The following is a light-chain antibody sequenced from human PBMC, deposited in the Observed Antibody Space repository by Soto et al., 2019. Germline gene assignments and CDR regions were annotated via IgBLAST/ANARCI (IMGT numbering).Light chain of an antibody. CDR2: EVS. Sequence: QSVLTQPASVSGSPGQSITISCTGTSSDVGGYNYVSWYQQHPGKAPKLMIYEVSNRPSGVSNRFSGSKSGITASLTISGLQAEDEADYYCSSYTSSSTLWVFGGGTQLTVL. CDR3: SSYTSSSTLWV. CDR1: SSDVGGYNY. V-gene: IGLV2-14*01. J-gene: IGLJ3*02.